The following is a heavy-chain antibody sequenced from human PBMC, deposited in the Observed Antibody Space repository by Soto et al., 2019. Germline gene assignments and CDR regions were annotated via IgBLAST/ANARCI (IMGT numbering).Heavy chain of an antibody. Sequence: EVQLVESGGGSVQPGGSLRLSCAASGFSFSSYFMAWVRQAPGEGLVSVSHVPGDGSRASYAESVRGRFTISRDNAKNTLYLQMDILRDEDTAIYYCAREQWYSLEVWGQGTTVTVSS. J-gene: IGHJ6*02. D-gene: IGHD1-26*01. CDR2: VPGDGSRA. CDR1: GFSFSSYF. CDR3: AREQWYSLEV. V-gene: IGHV3-74*01.